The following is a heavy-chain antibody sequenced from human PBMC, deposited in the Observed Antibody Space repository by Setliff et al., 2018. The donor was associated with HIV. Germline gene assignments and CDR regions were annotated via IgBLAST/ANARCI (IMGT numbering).Heavy chain of an antibody. CDR2: VTHSGST. Sequence: PSETLSLTCAVYGGSLSGFYWTFIRQSPGKGLEWIGAVTHSGSTTYDPSLKSRITISADTSKNQFSLKLTSVTAADMGVYYCARGRKKTLAVSGTRYFDFWGQGTLVTVSS. D-gene: IGHD6-19*01. CDR1: GGSLSGFY. V-gene: IGHV4-34*01. CDR3: ARGRKKTLAVSGTRYFDF. J-gene: IGHJ4*02.